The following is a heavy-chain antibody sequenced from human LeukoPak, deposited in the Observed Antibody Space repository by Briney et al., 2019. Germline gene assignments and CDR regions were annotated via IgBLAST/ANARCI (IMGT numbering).Heavy chain of an antibody. CDR1: GFTFSSYS. Sequence: GSLRLSCAGSGFTFSSYSMGWVRQAPGKGVEWVANIKDSGIEKEYVDSVKGRFTISRDNAKNSLYLQMNSPRVEDTALYFCARWRGAQSEFDYWGQGTQVTVSS. J-gene: IGHJ4*02. D-gene: IGHD3-3*01. CDR3: ARWRGAQSEFDY. CDR2: IKDSGIEK. V-gene: IGHV3-7*01.